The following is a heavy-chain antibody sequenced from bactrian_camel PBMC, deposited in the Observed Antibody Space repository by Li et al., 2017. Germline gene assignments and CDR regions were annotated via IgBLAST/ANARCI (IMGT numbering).Heavy chain of an antibody. Sequence: HVQLVESGGGSVQAGGSLRLSCAGTVGSYCMGWFRQAPGKEREGVAAIARDGRTSYADAVKGRFTISKDDPKNTLSLQMNSLKPEDTAMYYCAADAPRQYCSGGSMREFGYWGQGTQVTVS. CDR1: VGSYC. CDR2: IARDGRT. J-gene: IGHJ6*01. CDR3: AADAPRQYCSGGSMREFGY. V-gene: IGHV3S53*01. D-gene: IGHD2*01.